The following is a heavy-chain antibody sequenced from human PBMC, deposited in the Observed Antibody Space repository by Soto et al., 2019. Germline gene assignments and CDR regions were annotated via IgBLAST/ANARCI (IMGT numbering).Heavy chain of an antibody. J-gene: IGHJ3*02. V-gene: IGHV1-46*01. D-gene: IGHD4-17*01. CDR1: GYTFTSYY. CDR2: INPSGGST. Sequence: QVQLVQSGAEVKKPGASVKVSCKASGYTFTSYYMHWVRQAPGQGLEWMGIINPSGGSTSYAQKFQGRVTMTRDTATSTVYMELSSLRSEDTAVYYCARVDGGEEDAFDIWGQGTMVTVSS. CDR3: ARVDGGEEDAFDI.